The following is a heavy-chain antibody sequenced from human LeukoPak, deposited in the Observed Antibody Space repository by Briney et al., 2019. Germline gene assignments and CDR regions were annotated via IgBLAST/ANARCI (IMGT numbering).Heavy chain of an antibody. CDR1: GGSISSYY. J-gene: IGHJ6*02. CDR2: IYYSGST. V-gene: IGHV4-59*01. CDR3: ARGGTVRNGMDV. Sequence: TSETLSLTCIVSGGSISSYYWSWIRQPPGKGLEWIGYIYYSGSTNYNPSLKSRVTISVDTSRNQFSLRLSSVTAADTAVYYCARGGTVRNGMDVWGQGTTVTVSS. D-gene: IGHD1-26*01.